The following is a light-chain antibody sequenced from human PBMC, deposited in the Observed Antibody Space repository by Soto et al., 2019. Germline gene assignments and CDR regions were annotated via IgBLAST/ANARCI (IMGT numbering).Light chain of an antibody. J-gene: IGKJ1*01. Sequence: TVLTQSPGTLSLSPGERATLSCRASQNVTSNLLVWYQQHPGQAPRRLIYGASSSATGIPDRFSGSGSGTDFTIPIRRLEPDDFAVYYCQKYGTFWTFGQGTKVEIK. V-gene: IGKV3-20*01. CDR2: GAS. CDR3: QKYGTFWT. CDR1: QNVTSNL.